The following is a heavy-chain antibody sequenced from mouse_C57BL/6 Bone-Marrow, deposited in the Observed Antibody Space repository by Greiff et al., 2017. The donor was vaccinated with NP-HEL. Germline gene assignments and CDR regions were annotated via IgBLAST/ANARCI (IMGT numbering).Heavy chain of an antibody. Sequence: EVKLEESGGGLVQPGGSMKLSCAASGFTFSDAWMDWVRQSPEKGLEWVAEIRIKANNHATYYAESVKGRFTISRDDSKSSVYLLMNSLRAEDTGIYYCTRNSRGYWGQGTTLTVSS. CDR1: GFTFSDAW. V-gene: IGHV6-6*01. CDR2: IRIKANNHAT. J-gene: IGHJ2*01. CDR3: TRNSRGY.